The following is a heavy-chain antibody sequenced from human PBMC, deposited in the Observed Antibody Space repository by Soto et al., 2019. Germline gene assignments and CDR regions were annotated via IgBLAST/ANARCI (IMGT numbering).Heavy chain of an antibody. Sequence: GGSLSLSCAASGFTFSSYAMHWVRQAPGKGLEWVAVISYDGSNKYYADSVKGRFTISRDNSKNTLYLQMNSLRAEDTAVYFCARLAYSGYLQTWGQGSLVTVSS. CDR1: GFTFSSYA. J-gene: IGHJ1*01. CDR3: ARLAYSGYLQT. V-gene: IGHV3-30-3*01. CDR2: ISYDGSNK. D-gene: IGHD1-26*01.